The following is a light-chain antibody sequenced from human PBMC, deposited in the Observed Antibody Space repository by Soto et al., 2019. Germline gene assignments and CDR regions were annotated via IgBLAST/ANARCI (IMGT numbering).Light chain of an antibody. CDR3: QQRSYWPMYT. V-gene: IGKV3-11*01. Sequence: EIVLTQSPATLSLSPGERATLSCRASQSVSSYLAWYQQKPGQAPRLLIYDASNRATRIPARFSGSGSGTDFTLTSSILEPEDFAFYCLQQRSYWPMYTFGQGTKLEIK. CDR2: DAS. J-gene: IGKJ2*01. CDR1: QSVSSY.